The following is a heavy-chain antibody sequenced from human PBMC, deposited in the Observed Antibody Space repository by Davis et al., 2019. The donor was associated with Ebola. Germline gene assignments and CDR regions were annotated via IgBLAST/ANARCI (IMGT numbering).Heavy chain of an antibody. V-gene: IGHV1-8*01. CDR3: ARGRTQWLVPGWWFDP. CDR1: GYTFTSYD. J-gene: IGHJ5*02. Sequence: ASVKVSCKASGYTFTSYDINWVRQAHGQGLEWMGWMNPNSGNTGYAQKLQGRVTMTRNTSISTAYMELSSLRSEDTAVYYCARGRTQWLVPGWWFDPWGQGTLVTVSS. D-gene: IGHD6-19*01. CDR2: MNPNSGNT.